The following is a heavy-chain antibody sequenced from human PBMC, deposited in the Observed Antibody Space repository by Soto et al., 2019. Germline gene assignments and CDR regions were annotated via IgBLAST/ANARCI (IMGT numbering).Heavy chain of an antibody. Sequence: QVQLVQSGAEVKKPGSSVKVSCKASGGTFSSYALSWVRQAPGQGLEWMGGIIPMSGATNYAQKFQGSVTFTAYESTNTAYLELTSLRSEDTAVYYCARGGPENDYWGQGTLVTVSS. V-gene: IGHV1-69*12. J-gene: IGHJ4*02. CDR1: GGTFSSYA. D-gene: IGHD1-26*01. CDR3: ARGGPENDY. CDR2: IIPMSGAT.